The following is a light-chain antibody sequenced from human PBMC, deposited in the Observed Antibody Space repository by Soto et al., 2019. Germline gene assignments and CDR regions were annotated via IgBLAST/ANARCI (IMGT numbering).Light chain of an antibody. Sequence: EIQMTQSPSTLSASVGDRVTITCRASQSISSWLAWYQQKPGTAPKLLIYKASTLQSGVPSRFSGSGSGTEFTLTISSLQPDDFATYYCQQYSDNWTFGQGTKVDIK. CDR2: KAS. V-gene: IGKV1-5*03. J-gene: IGKJ1*01. CDR1: QSISSW. CDR3: QQYSDNWT.